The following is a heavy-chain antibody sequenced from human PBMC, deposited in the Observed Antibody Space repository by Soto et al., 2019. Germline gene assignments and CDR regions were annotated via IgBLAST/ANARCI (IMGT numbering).Heavy chain of an antibody. V-gene: IGHV1-69*12. Sequence: QVQLVQSGAEVKKPGSSVKVSCKASGGTFSSHPISWVRQAPGQGLEWMGGIIPIFGTVNYAQKFQGRVTITADESTSTAYMDLSSLRSEDTALYYCARGNHRWLQLWYFDLWGRGTLVTVSS. J-gene: IGHJ2*01. CDR3: ARGNHRWLQLWYFDL. CDR1: GGTFSSHP. D-gene: IGHD5-12*01. CDR2: IIPIFGTV.